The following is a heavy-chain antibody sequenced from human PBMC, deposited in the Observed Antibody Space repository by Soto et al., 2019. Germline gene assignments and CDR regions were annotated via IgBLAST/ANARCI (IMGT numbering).Heavy chain of an antibody. V-gene: IGHV2-70*04. D-gene: IGHD2-15*01. Sequence: XGPTLVHPRQSLTLTCTFSGFSLSTSGMRVSWIRQPPGKALEWLARIDWDDDKFYNTSLKTRLTISKDSSKNQVVLTMTNMDPVDTATYYCARMFHCSGGTCPFDYWGQGALVTVSS. CDR1: GFSLSTSGMR. CDR3: ARMFHCSGGTCPFDY. CDR2: IDWDDDK. J-gene: IGHJ4*02.